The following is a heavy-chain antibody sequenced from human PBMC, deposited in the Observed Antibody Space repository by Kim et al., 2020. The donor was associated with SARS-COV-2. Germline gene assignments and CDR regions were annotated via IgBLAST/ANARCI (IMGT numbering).Heavy chain of an antibody. CDR3: ARFRSGVGWCDP. D-gene: IGHD6-19*01. V-gene: IGHV4-39*02. CDR2: VYDSGTT. J-gene: IGHJ5*02. Sequence: SETLSLTCTVSGGSINNSSYYWGWIRQPPGKGLEWIVRVYDSGTTYYTPSLKSRVTISVDTSNNHFSLRLSSVTAAATAVYCCARFRSGVGWCDPWGQGT. CDR1: GGSINNSSYY.